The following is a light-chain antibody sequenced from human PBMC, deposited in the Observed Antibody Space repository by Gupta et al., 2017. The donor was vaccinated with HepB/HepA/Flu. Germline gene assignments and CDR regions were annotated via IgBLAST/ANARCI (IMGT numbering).Light chain of an antibody. V-gene: IGKV3-11*01. Sequence: EIVLTQSPATLSLSPGERATLSCRASQSVSSNLAWYQQKPGQAPRLLIYEASNRATGIPATISGLEPEDFAVYFCQQRDNGPPDDTFGQGTRLEI. CDR1: QSVSSN. CDR2: EAS. CDR3: QQRDNGPPDDT. J-gene: IGKJ5*01.